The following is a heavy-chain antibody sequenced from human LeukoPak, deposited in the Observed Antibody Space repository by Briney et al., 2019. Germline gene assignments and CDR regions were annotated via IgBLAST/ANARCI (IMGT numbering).Heavy chain of an antibody. Sequence: AASVKVSCKASGYTFTSYDINWVRQATGQGLERMGWMNPNSGNTGYAQKFQGRVTITRNTSISTAYMELSSLRSEDTAVYYCARAPYCGGDCYPDYWGQGTLVTVSS. CDR1: GYTFTSYD. D-gene: IGHD2-21*01. CDR2: MNPNSGNT. J-gene: IGHJ4*02. CDR3: ARAPYCGGDCYPDY. V-gene: IGHV1-8*03.